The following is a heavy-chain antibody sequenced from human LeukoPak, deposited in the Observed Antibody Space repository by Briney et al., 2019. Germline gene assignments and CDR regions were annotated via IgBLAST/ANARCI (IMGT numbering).Heavy chain of an antibody. CDR2: INPNSGGT. CDR3: ARELDTAMGYYYYGMDV. D-gene: IGHD5-18*01. V-gene: IGHV1-2*02. Sequence: ASVKVSCKASGYTFTSYGLSWVRQAPGQGLEWMGWINPNSGGTNYAQKFQGRVTMTRDTSISTAYMELSRLRPDDTAVYYCARELDTAMGYYYYGMDVWGQGTTVTVSS. CDR1: GYTFTSYG. J-gene: IGHJ6*02.